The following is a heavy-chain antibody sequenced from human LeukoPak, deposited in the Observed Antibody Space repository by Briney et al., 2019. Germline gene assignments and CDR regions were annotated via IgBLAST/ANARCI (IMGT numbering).Heavy chain of an antibody. CDR3: ARHKGYGDWDWFDP. CDR2: IYYSGST. V-gene: IGHV4-39*01. J-gene: IGHJ5*02. CDR1: GGSISSSSYY. D-gene: IGHD4-17*01. Sequence: SETLSLICTVSGGSISSSSYYWGWIRQPPGKGLEWIGSIYYSGSTYYNPSLKSRVTISVDTSKNQFSLKLSSVTAADTAVYYCARHKGYGDWDWFDPWGQGTLVTVSS.